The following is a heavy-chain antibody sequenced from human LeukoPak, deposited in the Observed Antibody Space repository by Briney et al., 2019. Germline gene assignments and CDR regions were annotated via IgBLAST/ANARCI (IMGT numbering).Heavy chain of an antibody. Sequence: GGSLRLSCAASGFTFSSYSMNWVRQAPGKGLEWVSSISSSSSYIYYADSVKGRLTISRDNAKNSLYLQMNSLRAEDTAVYYCARFTAMVDSFDIWGQGTMVTVSS. CDR2: ISSSSSYI. CDR1: GFTFSSYS. CDR3: ARFTAMVDSFDI. J-gene: IGHJ3*02. D-gene: IGHD5-18*01. V-gene: IGHV3-21*01.